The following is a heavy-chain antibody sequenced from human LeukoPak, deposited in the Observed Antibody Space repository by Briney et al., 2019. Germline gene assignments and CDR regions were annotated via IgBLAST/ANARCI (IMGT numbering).Heavy chain of an antibody. CDR3: ARGVVVAAKDAFDI. CDR1: GGSISSSSYY. CDR2: IYYSGIT. D-gene: IGHD2-15*01. J-gene: IGHJ3*02. V-gene: IGHV4-39*01. Sequence: PSETLSLTXTVSGGSISSSSYYWGWIRQPPGKGLEWIGSIYYSGITYYNPSLKSRVTISVDTSKNQFSLKLSSVTAADTAVYYCARGVVVAAKDAFDIWGQGTMVTVSS.